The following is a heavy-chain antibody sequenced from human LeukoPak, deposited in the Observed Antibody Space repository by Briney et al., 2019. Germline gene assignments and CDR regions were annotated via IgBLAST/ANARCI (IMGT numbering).Heavy chain of an antibody. J-gene: IGHJ4*02. CDR3: ARDLLLGCGGDCYIPRGGG. Sequence: PSETLSLTCTVSGGSISSSSYYWGWIRQPPGKGLEWIGSIYYSGSTYYNPSLKSRVTISVDTSKNQFSLKLSSVTAADTAVYYCARDLLLGCGGDCYIPRGGGWGQGTLVTVSS. CDR1: GGSISSSSYY. CDR2: IYYSGST. D-gene: IGHD2-21*02. V-gene: IGHV4-39*07.